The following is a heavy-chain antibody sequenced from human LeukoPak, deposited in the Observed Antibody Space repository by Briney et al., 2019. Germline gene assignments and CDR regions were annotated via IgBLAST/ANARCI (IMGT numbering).Heavy chain of an antibody. V-gene: IGHV4-59*08. CDR1: GGSISSYY. J-gene: IGHJ4*02. Sequence: SETLSLTCTVSGGSISSYYWSWIRQPPGKGLEWIGCIYYSGSTNYNPSLKSRVTISVDTSKNQFSLKLTSVTAADTAVYYCASATELAAPFDYWGQGTLVTVSS. D-gene: IGHD2-15*01. CDR2: IYYSGST. CDR3: ASATELAAPFDY.